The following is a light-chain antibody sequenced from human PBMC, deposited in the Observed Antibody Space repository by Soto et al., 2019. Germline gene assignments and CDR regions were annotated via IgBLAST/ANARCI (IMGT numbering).Light chain of an antibody. Sequence: QSVLTQPPSVSEAPGQRVTISCTGSSSNIGAGYEAHWYQQVPGTATKLLIYENNNRPPGVPDRFSGSKSGTSASLAITGLQAEDEAEYSCQSSDSSLSGYVFGTGTKLTVL. CDR3: QSSDSSLSGYV. CDR2: ENN. CDR1: SSNIGAGYE. J-gene: IGLJ1*01. V-gene: IGLV1-40*01.